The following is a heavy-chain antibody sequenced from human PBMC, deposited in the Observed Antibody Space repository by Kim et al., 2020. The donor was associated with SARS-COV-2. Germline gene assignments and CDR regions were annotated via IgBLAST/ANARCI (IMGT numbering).Heavy chain of an antibody. CDR1: GGSISSSSYY. J-gene: IGHJ3*02. Sequence: SETLSLTCTVSGGSISSSSYYWGWIRQPPGKGLEWIGSIYYSGSTYYNPSLKSRVTISVDTSKNQFSLKLSSVTAADTAVYYCARHWRGAAASRAFDIWGQGTMVTVSS. CDR3: ARHWRGAAASRAFDI. V-gene: IGHV4-39*01. CDR2: IYYSGST. D-gene: IGHD6-13*01.